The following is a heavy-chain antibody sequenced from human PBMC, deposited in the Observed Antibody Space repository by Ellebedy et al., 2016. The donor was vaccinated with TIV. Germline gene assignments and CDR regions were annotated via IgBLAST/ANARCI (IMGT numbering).Heavy chain of an antibody. D-gene: IGHD2-15*01. J-gene: IGHJ4*02. V-gene: IGHV4-59*11. CDR1: RGSFSGRY. Sequence: MPGGSLRLSCAVSRGSFSGRYWRWIRQSPGKGLEWIGYIYSTGTTNYNPSLKSLVTISLDTSYSQVFLNVTSVTAADTAVYFCASGACSGNNCYSDPFDSWGQGTLVTVAS. CDR3: ASGACSGNNCYSDPFDS. CDR2: IYSTGTT.